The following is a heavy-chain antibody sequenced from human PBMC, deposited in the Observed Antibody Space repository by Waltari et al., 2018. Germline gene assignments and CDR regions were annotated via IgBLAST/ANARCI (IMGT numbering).Heavy chain of an antibody. V-gene: IGHV3-7*01. CDR2: IKQDGGEV. Sequence: EVQLVESGGGLVQPGGSLRLSCAASGFMFSNNWMSWVRRAPGKGLEWVANIKQDGGEVYYVDSVKGRFTISRDNAKNSLYLQMNSLRAEDTAVYYCARDPHDNWNDLDYWGQGTLVTVSS. CDR1: GFMFSNNW. CDR3: ARDPHDNWNDLDY. D-gene: IGHD1-20*01. J-gene: IGHJ4*02.